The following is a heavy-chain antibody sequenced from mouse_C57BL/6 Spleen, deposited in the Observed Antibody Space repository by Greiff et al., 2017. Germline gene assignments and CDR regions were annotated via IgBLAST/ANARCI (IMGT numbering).Heavy chain of an antibody. CDR3: ARADYDVFAY. V-gene: IGHV5-16*01. CDR2: INYDGSST. J-gene: IGHJ3*01. D-gene: IGHD2-4*01. Sequence: EVMLVESEGGLVQPGSSMKLSCTASGFTFSDYYMAWVRQVPEKGLEWVANINYDGSSTYYLDSLKSRFIISRDNAKNILYLQMSSLKSEDTATYYCARADYDVFAYWGQGTLVTVSA. CDR1: GFTFSDYY.